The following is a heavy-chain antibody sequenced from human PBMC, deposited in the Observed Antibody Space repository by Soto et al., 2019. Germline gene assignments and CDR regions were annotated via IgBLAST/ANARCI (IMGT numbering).Heavy chain of an antibody. CDR1: GYSFTDYY. J-gene: IGHJ6*02. V-gene: IGHV1-2*02. CDR2: INPSSGAT. D-gene: IGHD2-2*01. CDR3: AKDPNIVVGTGGLDV. Sequence: ASVKVSCKASGYSFTDYYMHWVRQAPGQGLEWMGWINPSSGATNYAQNFQGRVTMTRVTSISTAYMELGSLRSDDTALYYCAKDPNIVVGTGGLDVWGQGTTVTVSS.